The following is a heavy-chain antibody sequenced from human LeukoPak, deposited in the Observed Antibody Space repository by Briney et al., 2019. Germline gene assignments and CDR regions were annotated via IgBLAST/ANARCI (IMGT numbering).Heavy chain of an antibody. CDR1: GGSISSSSYY. CDR3: AKDLSGDHLDY. V-gene: IGHV4-39*07. Sequence: SETLSLTCTVSGGSISSSSYYWAWIRQPPGKGLEWIGSIYYTGSTYYNPSLKSRVTISVDTSKNQFSLRLSSVTAADTAVYYCAKDLSGDHLDYWGQGTLVTVSS. J-gene: IGHJ4*02. D-gene: IGHD4-17*01. CDR2: IYYTGST.